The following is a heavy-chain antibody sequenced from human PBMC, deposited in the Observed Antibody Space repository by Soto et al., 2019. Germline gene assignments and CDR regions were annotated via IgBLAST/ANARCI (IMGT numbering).Heavy chain of an antibody. CDR1: GYTFTSYD. CDR2: MNPNSGNT. CDR3: ARRLIRWWSWFDP. J-gene: IGHJ5*02. Sequence: QVQLVQSGAEVKKPGASVKVSCKASGYTFTSYDINWVRQATGQGLEWMGWMNPNSGNTGYAQKFQGRVXXTXNXXISTAYMELSSLRSEDTAVYYCARRLIRWWSWFDPWGQGTLVTVSS. V-gene: IGHV1-8*01. D-gene: IGHD2-15*01.